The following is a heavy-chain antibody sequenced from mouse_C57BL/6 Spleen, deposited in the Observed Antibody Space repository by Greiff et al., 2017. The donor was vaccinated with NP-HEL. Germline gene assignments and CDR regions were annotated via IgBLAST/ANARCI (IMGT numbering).Heavy chain of an antibody. CDR2: IDPSDSET. CDR1: GYTFTSYW. V-gene: IGHV1-52*01. CDR3: ARRTLEEYYFDY. J-gene: IGHJ2*01. Sequence: VQLQQPGAELVRPGSSVKLSCKASGYTFTSYWMHWVKQRPIQGLEWIGNIDPSDSETHYNQKFKDKATLTVDKSSSTAYMQLSSLTSEDSAVYYCARRTLEEYYFDYWGQGTTLTVSS.